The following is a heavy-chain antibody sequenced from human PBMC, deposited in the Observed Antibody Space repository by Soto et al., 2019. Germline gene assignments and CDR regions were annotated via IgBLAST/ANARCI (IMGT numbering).Heavy chain of an antibody. D-gene: IGHD2-15*01. CDR1: GFTVRSNY. CDR2: IYSGGST. Sequence: GGSLRLSCAASGFTVRSNYMSWVRQAPGKGLEWVSVIYSGGSTYYADSVKGRFTISRDNSKNTLYLQMNSLRAEDTAVYYCASGYCRGGSCYPYYFDYGGQGFWVTVSS. CDR3: ASGYCRGGSCYPYYFDY. J-gene: IGHJ4*02. V-gene: IGHV3-66*01.